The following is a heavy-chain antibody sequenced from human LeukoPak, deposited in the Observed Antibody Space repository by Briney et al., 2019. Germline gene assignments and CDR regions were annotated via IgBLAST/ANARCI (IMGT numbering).Heavy chain of an antibody. CDR2: VIPVFGTA. CDR1: GGTFSSYA. CDR3: ARSVRGVIKYYMDV. D-gene: IGHD3-10*01. V-gene: IGHV1-69*05. J-gene: IGHJ6*03. Sequence: SVKVSCKASGGTFSSYAISWVRQAPGQGLEWVGGVIPVFGTANYAQKFQGRVTITTDESTSTAYMELSSLRSEDTAVYYCARSVRGVIKYYMDVWGKGTTVTVSS.